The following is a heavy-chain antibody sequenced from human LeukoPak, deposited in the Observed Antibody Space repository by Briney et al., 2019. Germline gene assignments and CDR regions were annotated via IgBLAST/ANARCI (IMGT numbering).Heavy chain of an antibody. V-gene: IGHV4-59*01. CDR3: ARGFRGASFDY. D-gene: IGHD1-26*01. CDR1: GGSISIYY. J-gene: IGHJ4*02. Sequence: SETLSLTCTVSGGSISIYYWSWIRQPPGKGLEWIGYIYYSGSTNYNSSLKSRVTISEDTSKKQFSLKVSSVTAADTAVYYCARGFRGASFDYWGQGTLVTVSS. CDR2: IYYSGST.